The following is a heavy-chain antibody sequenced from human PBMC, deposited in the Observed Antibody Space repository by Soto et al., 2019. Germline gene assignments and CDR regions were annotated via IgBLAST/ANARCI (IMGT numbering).Heavy chain of an antibody. J-gene: IGHJ6*03. D-gene: IGHD5-18*01. Sequence: GGSLRLSCAASGFTFSSYWMSWVRQAPGKGLEWVANIKQDGSEKYYVDSVKGRFTISRDNAKNSLYLHMNSLRAEDTAVYYCARDRAATIQLWLRDYYYYKDVWGKGITVTVSS. CDR1: GFTFSSYW. V-gene: IGHV3-7*01. CDR2: IKQDGSEK. CDR3: ARDRAATIQLWLRDYYYYKDV.